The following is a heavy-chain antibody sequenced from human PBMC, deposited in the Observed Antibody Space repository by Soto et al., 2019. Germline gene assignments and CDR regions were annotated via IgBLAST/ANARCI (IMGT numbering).Heavy chain of an antibody. CDR1: GGSFSGYY. CDR3: ARGPRQLTTNYDFWSGSRRGWFDP. D-gene: IGHD3-3*01. Sequence: SETLSLTCAVYGGSFSGYYWSWIRQPPGKGLEWIGEINHSGSTNYNPSLKSRVTISVDTSKNQFSLKLSSVTAADTAVYYCARGPRQLTTNYDFWSGSRRGWFDPWGQGTLVTVSS. V-gene: IGHV4-34*01. CDR2: INHSGST. J-gene: IGHJ5*02.